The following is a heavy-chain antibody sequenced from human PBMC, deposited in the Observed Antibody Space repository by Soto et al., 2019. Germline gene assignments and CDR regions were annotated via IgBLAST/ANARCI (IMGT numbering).Heavy chain of an antibody. J-gene: IGHJ4*02. D-gene: IGHD3-22*01. CDR1: GGTFSTYT. Sequence: SVKVSCKASGGTFSTYTITWVRQAPGQGLEWMGKIIPIIGIINYAQKFQGRVTISADKFTGTAYMELTGLRSEDTAVYYCARDYVRVAYYPSSPPDYWGQGTLVTVSS. CDR3: ARDYVRVAYYPSSPPDY. V-gene: IGHV1-69*04. CDR2: IIPIIGII.